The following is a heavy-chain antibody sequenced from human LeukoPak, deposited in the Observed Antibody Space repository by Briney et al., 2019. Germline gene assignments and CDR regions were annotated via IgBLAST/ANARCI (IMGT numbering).Heavy chain of an antibody. V-gene: IGHV4-4*07. CDR2: TSSSGST. CDR3: ARGPYSYDSSGAFDI. CDR1: GGSISSYY. J-gene: IGHJ3*02. Sequence: PSETLSLTCTVSGGSISSYYWSWIRQPAGKGLEWIGRTSSSGSTNYNPSLKSRVTISVDTSKNQFSLKLSSVTAADTAVYFCARGPYSYDSSGAFDIWGQGTMVTVSS. D-gene: IGHD3-22*01.